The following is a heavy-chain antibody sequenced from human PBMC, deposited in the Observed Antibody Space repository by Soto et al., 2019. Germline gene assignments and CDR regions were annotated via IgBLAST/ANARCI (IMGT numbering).Heavy chain of an antibody. CDR3: ARIATVTPRAFDI. CDR2: INHSGST. Sequence: SETLPLTCAVYGGSFSGYYWSWIRQPPGKGLEWIGEINHSGSTNYNPSLKSRVTISVDTSKNQFSLKLSSVTAADTAVYYCARIATVTPRAFDIWGQGTMVTVSS. CDR1: GGSFSGYY. D-gene: IGHD4-17*01. J-gene: IGHJ3*02. V-gene: IGHV4-34*01.